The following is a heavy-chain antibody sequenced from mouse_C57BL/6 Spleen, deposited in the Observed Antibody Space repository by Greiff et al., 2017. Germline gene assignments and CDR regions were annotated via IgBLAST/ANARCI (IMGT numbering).Heavy chain of an antibody. V-gene: IGHV1-61*01. D-gene: IGHD1-1*01. CDR3: ARGYVLLLYAMDY. CDR1: GYTFTSYW. Sequence: QVQLQQPGAELVRPGSSVKLSCKASGYTFTSYWMDWVKQRPGQGLEWIGNIYPSDSETHYNQKFKDKATLTVDKSSSTAYMQLSSLTSEDSAVYYCARGYVLLLYAMDYWGQGTSVTVSS. CDR2: IYPSDSET. J-gene: IGHJ4*01.